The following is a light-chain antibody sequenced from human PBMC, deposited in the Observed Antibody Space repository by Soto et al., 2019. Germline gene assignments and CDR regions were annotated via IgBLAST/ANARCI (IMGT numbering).Light chain of an antibody. CDR1: QSVSSR. V-gene: IGKV3-15*01. Sequence: EIVFTQSPGTLSVFPGGSVTPPCRASQSVSSRLVWYQRKPGQTPRLLIYDASTRVTGVPGRFSGSGSGTEFTLTISSLQSEDFAVYYCQQYNNWPWTFGQGTKVDIK. J-gene: IGKJ1*01. CDR2: DAS. CDR3: QQYNNWPWT.